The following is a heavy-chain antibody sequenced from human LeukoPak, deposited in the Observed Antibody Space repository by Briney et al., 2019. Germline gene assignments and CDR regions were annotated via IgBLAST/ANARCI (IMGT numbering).Heavy chain of an antibody. Sequence: ASVKVSCKASGYTFTGYYMDWVRQAPAQGLEWMGWINPNSGGTNYAQKFQGRVTMTRDTSISTAYMELRSLRSDDTAVYYCARDFSTSCYDFDYWGQGTLVTVSS. CDR3: ARDFSTSCYDFDY. J-gene: IGHJ4*02. CDR2: INPNSGGT. CDR1: GYTFTGYY. D-gene: IGHD2-2*01. V-gene: IGHV1-2*02.